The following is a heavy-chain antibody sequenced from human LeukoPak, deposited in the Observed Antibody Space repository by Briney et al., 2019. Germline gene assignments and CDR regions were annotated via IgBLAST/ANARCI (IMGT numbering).Heavy chain of an antibody. CDR1: GGSITSYY. V-gene: IGHV4-59*01. CDR2: SYYTGST. J-gene: IGHJ4*02. D-gene: IGHD3-9*01. Sequence: SETLSLTCSVSGGSITSYYWSWIRQPPGKGLEYIGHSYYTGSTNYNPPLKSRVTISVDTSRNPFSLRLSSVTAADTAVYYCARETLDWFIDNWGQGTLVTVSS. CDR3: ARETLDWFIDN.